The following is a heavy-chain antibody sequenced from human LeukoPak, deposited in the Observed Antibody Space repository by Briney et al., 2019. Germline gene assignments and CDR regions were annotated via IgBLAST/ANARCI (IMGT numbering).Heavy chain of an antibody. J-gene: IGHJ5*02. D-gene: IGHD3-3*01. Sequence: GASVKVSCKASGYTFSYYYMHLVRQAPGPGLEWMGFINPFGGSTTSAQKFQGRVTMTRDMSTSTVYMELNSLRSEDTAVFYCARGRRITIFGVVPPRENWFDPWGQGTLVTVSS. V-gene: IGHV1-46*01. CDR3: ARGRRITIFGVVPPRENWFDP. CDR1: GYTFSYYY. CDR2: INPFGGST.